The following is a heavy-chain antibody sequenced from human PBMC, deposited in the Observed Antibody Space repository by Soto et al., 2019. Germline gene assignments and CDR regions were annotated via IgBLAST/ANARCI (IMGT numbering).Heavy chain of an antibody. V-gene: IGHV4-59*08. CDR2: IYYSGST. Sequence: SETLSLTCTVSGGSISSYYWSWIRQPPGKGLEWIGYIYYSGSTNYNPSLKSRVTISVDTSKNQFSLKLSSVTAADTAVYYCARHEVDLGEPNYLDYWGQGTLVTVSS. CDR3: ARHEVDLGEPNYLDY. CDR1: GGSISSYY. J-gene: IGHJ4*02. D-gene: IGHD3-16*01.